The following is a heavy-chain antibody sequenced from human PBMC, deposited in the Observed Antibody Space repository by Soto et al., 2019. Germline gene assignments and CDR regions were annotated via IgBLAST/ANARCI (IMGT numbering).Heavy chain of an antibody. Sequence: EVQLVESGGGLVQPGRSLRLSCAASGFTFDDYAMHWVRQAPGKGLEWVSGISWNSGSIGHADSVKGRFTISRDNAKNSLYLQMNSLRAEDTALYYCAKDAVEWLLFHGMDVWGQGTTVTVSS. CDR3: AKDAVEWLLFHGMDV. CDR2: ISWNSGSI. V-gene: IGHV3-9*01. D-gene: IGHD3-3*01. J-gene: IGHJ6*02. CDR1: GFTFDDYA.